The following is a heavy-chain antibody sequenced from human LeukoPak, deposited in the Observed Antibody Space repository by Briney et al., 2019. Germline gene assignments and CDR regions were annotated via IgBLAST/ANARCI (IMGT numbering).Heavy chain of an antibody. CDR1: GGSFSGYY. J-gene: IGHJ3*02. CDR2: INHSGST. D-gene: IGHD3-22*01. CDR3: ATLLLHDAFDI. V-gene: IGHV4-34*01. Sequence: SETLSLTCAVYGGSFSGYYWSWIRQPQWKGLEWIGEINHSGSTNYNPSLKSRVTISVDTSKNQFSLKLSSVTAADTAVYYCATLLLHDAFDIWGQGTMVTVSS.